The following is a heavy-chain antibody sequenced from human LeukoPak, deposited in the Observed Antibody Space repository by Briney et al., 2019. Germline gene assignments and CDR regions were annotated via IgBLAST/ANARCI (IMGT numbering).Heavy chain of an antibody. CDR1: GFTFSSYA. CDR2: ISYDGSNK. J-gene: IGHJ6*03. V-gene: IGHV3-30-3*01. Sequence: QPGGSLRLSCAASGFTFSSYAMHWVRQAPGKGLEWVAVISYDGSNKYYADSVKGRFTNSRDNSKNTLYLQMNSLRAEDTAVYYCAKARDRLTFYYYMDVWGKGTTVTVSS. CDR3: AKARDRLTFYYYMDV. D-gene: IGHD2/OR15-2a*01.